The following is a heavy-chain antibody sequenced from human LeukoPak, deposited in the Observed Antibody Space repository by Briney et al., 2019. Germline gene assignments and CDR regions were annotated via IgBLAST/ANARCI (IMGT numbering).Heavy chain of an antibody. D-gene: IGHD5-12*01. CDR2: IYSGGST. Sequence: GGSLRLSCAASGFTVSSNYMSWVRQAPGKGLEWVSVIYSGGSTYYADSVKGRFTISRHNSKNPLYLQMNSLRAEDTAVYYCARVGVATGGLDPWGQGTLVTVSS. CDR1: GFTVSSNY. V-gene: IGHV3-53*04. CDR3: ARVGVATGGLDP. J-gene: IGHJ5*02.